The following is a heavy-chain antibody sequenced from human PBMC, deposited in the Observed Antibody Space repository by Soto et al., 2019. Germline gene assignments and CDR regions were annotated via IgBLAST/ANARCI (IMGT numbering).Heavy chain of an antibody. CDR3: ARARGAVPSAFDY. D-gene: IGHD6-19*01. J-gene: IGHJ4*02. V-gene: IGHV4-59*01. CDR1: GGSISSYF. Sequence: PSETLSLTCTVSGGSISSYFYIWVRQPPGKGLEWIGSVNYTGPTDYNPSLKSRVTISVDTSKTQFSLNLRSVTAADTAVYYCARARGAVPSAFDYWGRGAL. CDR2: VNYTGPT.